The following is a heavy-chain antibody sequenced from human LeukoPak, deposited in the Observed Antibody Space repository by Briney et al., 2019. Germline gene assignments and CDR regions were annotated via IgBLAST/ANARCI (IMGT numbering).Heavy chain of an antibody. D-gene: IGHD3-22*01. J-gene: IGHJ4*02. Sequence: PSETLSLTCTVSGGSISSYYWSWIRQPPGKGLEWIGYIYYSGSTNYNRSLKGRVTISVDTSKNQFSLKLSSVTAADTAVYYCARGRNYYDSSVYYYVTHFVYWGQGTLVTVSS. V-gene: IGHV4-59*01. CDR1: GGSISSYY. CDR2: IYYSGST. CDR3: ARGRNYYDSSVYYYVTHFVY.